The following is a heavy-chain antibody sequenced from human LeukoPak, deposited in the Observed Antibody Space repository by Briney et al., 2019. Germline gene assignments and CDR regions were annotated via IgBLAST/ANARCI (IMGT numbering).Heavy chain of an antibody. CDR3: ARGGTTFEK. CDR2: IKQDGSEK. J-gene: IGHJ4*02. Sequence: PGGSLRLSCAASGFTFSSAWMSWVRQAPGKGLEWVANIKQDGSEKYYVDSVKGRFTISRDNAKNSLNLQMNSLRADDTAVYYCARGGTTFEKWGQGTLVTVSS. D-gene: IGHD2/OR15-2a*01. CDR1: GFTFSSAW. V-gene: IGHV3-7*01.